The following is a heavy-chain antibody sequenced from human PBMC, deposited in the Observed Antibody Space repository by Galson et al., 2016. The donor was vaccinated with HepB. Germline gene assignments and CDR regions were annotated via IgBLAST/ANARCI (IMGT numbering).Heavy chain of an antibody. V-gene: IGHV3-11*06. CDR1: GFSFTDYY. CDR2: ITSSGTYT. D-gene: IGHD3-3*01. J-gene: IGHJ3*02. Sequence: SLRLSCAASGFSFTDYYMNWIRQAPGKGLEWVSYITSSGTYTNYADSVKGRFTISRDNAEKSLYLQVSSLRAEDTAVYYCARTARFGVVMASPYDAFDIWGRGTMVTVSS. CDR3: ARTARFGVVMASPYDAFDI.